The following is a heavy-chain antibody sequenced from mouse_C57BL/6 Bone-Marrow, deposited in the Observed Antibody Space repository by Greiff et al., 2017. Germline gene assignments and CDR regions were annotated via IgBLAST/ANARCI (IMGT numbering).Heavy chain of an antibody. CDR3: AREVTYDV. CDR1: GFTFSSYA. V-gene: IGHV5-4*01. CDR2: ISDGGSYI. J-gene: IGHJ1*03. Sequence: EVKLMESGGGLVKPGGSLKLSCAASGFTFSSYAMSWVRQTPEKRLEWVATISDGGSYIYYPDNVKGRFTISRDNAKNNLYLQMSHLKSEDTAMYYCAREVTYDVWGTGTTVTVSS.